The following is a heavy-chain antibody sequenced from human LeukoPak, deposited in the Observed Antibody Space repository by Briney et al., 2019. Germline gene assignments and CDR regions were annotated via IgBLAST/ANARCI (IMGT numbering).Heavy chain of an antibody. V-gene: IGHV5-51*01. CDR1: GYSFTSYW. CDR2: IYPGDSDT. D-gene: IGHD3-3*01. CDR3: ARQPITIFGVVIYGDTFDI. J-gene: IGHJ3*02. Sequence: KNGESLKISCKGSGYSFTSYWIGSVREMPWKGLEWMGIIYPGDSDTRYSPSFQGQVTISADKSISTAYLQWSSLKASDSAMYYGARQPITIFGVVIYGDTFDIWGQGTMVTVSS.